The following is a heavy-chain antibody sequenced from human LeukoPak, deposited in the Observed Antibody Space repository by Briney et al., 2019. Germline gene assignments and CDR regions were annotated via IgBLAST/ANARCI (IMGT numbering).Heavy chain of an antibody. D-gene: IGHD3-16*01. V-gene: IGHV4-34*01. J-gene: IGHJ4*02. CDR1: GGSFSGYY. CDR2: INHSGST. CDR3: ARSLRGSYFLY. Sequence: PSEALSLTCAVYGGSFSGYYWSWIRQPPGKGLEWIGEINHSGSTNYNPSLKSRVTISVDTSKNQFSLKLSSVTAADTAVYYCARSLRGSYFLYWGQGTLVTVSS.